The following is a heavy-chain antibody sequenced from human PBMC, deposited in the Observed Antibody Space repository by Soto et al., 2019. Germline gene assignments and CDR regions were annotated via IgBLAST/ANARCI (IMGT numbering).Heavy chain of an antibody. D-gene: IGHD1-26*01. V-gene: IGHV4-31*03. Sequence: QVQLQESGPGLVKPSQTLSLTCTVSGGSISTGGYYWSWIRQHPGRVLEWIGYIYHSGMTFSNPSLQSRVAISIDTSKNKFSLKLSSVTAADTALYYCATVRWELHDAFDIWGQGTMVSVSS. CDR1: GGSISTGGYY. CDR2: IYHSGMT. J-gene: IGHJ3*02. CDR3: ATVRWELHDAFDI.